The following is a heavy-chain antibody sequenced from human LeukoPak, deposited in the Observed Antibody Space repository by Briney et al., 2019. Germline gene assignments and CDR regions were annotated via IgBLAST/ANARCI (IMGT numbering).Heavy chain of an antibody. CDR1: GFTFSSYA. CDR2: ISGGGGST. D-gene: IGHD6-13*01. CDR3: AKDLRSPSSSWYDVHDAFDI. Sequence: AGGSLRLSCAASGFTFSSYAMSWVRQAPGKGLEWVSAISGGGGSTYYADSVKGRFTISRDNSKNTLYLQMNSLRAEDTAVYYCAKDLRSPSSSWYDVHDAFDIWGQGTMVTVSS. J-gene: IGHJ3*02. V-gene: IGHV3-23*01.